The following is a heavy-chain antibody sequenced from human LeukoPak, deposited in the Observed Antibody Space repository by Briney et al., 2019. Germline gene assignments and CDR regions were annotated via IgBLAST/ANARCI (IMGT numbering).Heavy chain of an antibody. CDR1: GFTFISYA. Sequence: GGSLRLSCAASGFTFISYAISWVRQAPGKGLEWGSATRGSGGSTYYEDSVKGRFTISRDNSKNTLYLQMNSLRAEDTAVYYCAKYYFDYWGQGTLVTVSS. CDR2: TRGSGGST. CDR3: AKYYFDY. J-gene: IGHJ4*02. V-gene: IGHV3-23*01.